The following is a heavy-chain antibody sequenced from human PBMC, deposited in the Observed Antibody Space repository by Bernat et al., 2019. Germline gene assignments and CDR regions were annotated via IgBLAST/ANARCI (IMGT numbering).Heavy chain of an antibody. J-gene: IGHJ4*02. D-gene: IGHD3-16*01. CDR2: IKYDGSEI. CDR3: ARGGVPIDY. CDR1: GFTFRTSW. Sequence: VQLVESGGGVVQPGGSLRLSCAGSGFTFRTSWMSWVRQAPGMGLEWLANIKYDGSEIYYLDSVKGRFTISRDNAKNSLLLQMNSLRAEDTAVYYCARGGVPIDYWGQGTLVTVSS. V-gene: IGHV3-7*03.